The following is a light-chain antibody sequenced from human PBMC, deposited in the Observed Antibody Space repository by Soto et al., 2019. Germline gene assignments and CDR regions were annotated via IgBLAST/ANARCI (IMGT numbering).Light chain of an antibody. CDR3: SSYAGSSVV. J-gene: IGLJ2*01. Sequence: QSALTQPPSASGSPGQSVTISCTGTSSDVGSYNLVSWHQQHPGKAPKVMIYGVSQRPSGVPDRFSGSKSGNTASLTVSGLQAEDEAVYYCSSYAGSSVVFGAGTKVTVL. V-gene: IGLV2-8*01. CDR2: GVS. CDR1: SSDVGSYNL.